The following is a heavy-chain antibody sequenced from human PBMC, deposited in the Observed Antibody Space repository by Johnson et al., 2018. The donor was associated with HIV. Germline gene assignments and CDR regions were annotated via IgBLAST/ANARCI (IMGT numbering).Heavy chain of an antibody. CDR1: GFTFSSYG. J-gene: IGHJ3*02. CDR3: ARASDAFDI. CDR2: ISYDGSIK. Sequence: HVQLVESGGGVVQPGRSLRLSCAASGFTFSSYGMHWVRQAPAKGLEWVAFISYDGSIKYYADSVKGRFTISRDNSKNTLYLQMNSQRAEDTAVYYCARASDAFDIWGQGTMVTVSS. V-gene: IGHV3-30*03.